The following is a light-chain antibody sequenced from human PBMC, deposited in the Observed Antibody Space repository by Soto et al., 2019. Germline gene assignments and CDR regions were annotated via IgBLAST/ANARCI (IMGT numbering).Light chain of an antibody. CDR3: SLYRSCTPFE. CDR1: SSDVGSYNR. Sequence: QYALTQPPSVSGSPGQSVTISCTGSSSDVGSYNRVSWYQQVPGTAPKLMIYEVSHRPSGVPYRFSGSKSSNTASLTISGLQAEDEADYDCSLYRSCTPFEFGGGTKLTVL. J-gene: IGLJ2*01. CDR2: EVS. V-gene: IGLV2-18*01.